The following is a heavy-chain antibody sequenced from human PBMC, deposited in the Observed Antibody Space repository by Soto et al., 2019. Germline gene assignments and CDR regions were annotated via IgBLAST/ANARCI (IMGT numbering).Heavy chain of an antibody. Sequence: PSETLSLTCAVSGGSISSGGYSWSWLRQPPGKGLEWIGYIFHSGSTYYNPSLKSRVTISVDGSKNHFSLELSSVTAADTAVYYCAIVQGLRFLGPSDYWGQGTLVTVSS. CDR1: GGSISSGGYS. V-gene: IGHV4-30-2*01. D-gene: IGHD3-3*01. CDR3: AIVQGLRFLGPSDY. J-gene: IGHJ4*02. CDR2: IFHSGST.